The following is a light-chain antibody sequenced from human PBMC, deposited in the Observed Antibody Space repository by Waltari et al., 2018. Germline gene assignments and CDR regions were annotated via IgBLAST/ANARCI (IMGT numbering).Light chain of an antibody. CDR2: GAS. CDR3: QHYVRLPAT. J-gene: IGKJ1*01. CDR1: QSVRGS. V-gene: IGKV3-20*01. Sequence: EIVLTQSPGTLSLSPGERATLSCRASQSVRGSLACYQQKAGQAPRLLIYGASSRATGIPDRFSGSGSGTDFSLTISRLKPEDFSVYYCQHYVRLPATFGQGTKVEI.